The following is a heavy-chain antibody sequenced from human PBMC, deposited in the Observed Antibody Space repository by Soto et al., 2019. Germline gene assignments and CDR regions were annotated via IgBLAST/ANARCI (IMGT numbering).Heavy chain of an antibody. CDR1: GGSISSGGYY. CDR3: ARGHYYYGMDV. CDR2: IYYSGTT. V-gene: IGHV4-30-4*01. J-gene: IGHJ6*02. Sequence: SETLSLTCTVSGGSISSGGYYWSWIRQPPGMGLEWIGYIYYSGTTYYTPSLKSRLTMSMDRANDHFSLNLTSVTAADTAVYFCARGHYYYGMDVWGQGITVTVSS.